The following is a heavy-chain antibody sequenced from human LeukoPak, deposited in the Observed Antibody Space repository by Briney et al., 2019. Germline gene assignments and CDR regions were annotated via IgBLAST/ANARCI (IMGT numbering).Heavy chain of an antibody. CDR3: ARFGSSALDY. Sequence: SEALSLTCTVSGGSISSYYWSWIRQPPGKGLEWIGYIYYSGSTNYNPSLKSRVTISVDTSKNQFSLKLSSVTAADTAVYYCARFGSSALDYWGQGTLVTVSS. V-gene: IGHV4-59*01. CDR1: GGSISSYY. J-gene: IGHJ4*02. D-gene: IGHD6-6*01. CDR2: IYYSGST.